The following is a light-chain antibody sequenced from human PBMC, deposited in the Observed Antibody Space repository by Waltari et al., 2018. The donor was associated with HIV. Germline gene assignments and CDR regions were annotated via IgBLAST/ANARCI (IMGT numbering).Light chain of an antibody. Sequence: VLLTQSQVTLYVSPGDRVTLSCRASQNIGSYLAWYQQKTGQPPSLLVYGASIRAPGIPARFTGSGSGTDFNLIIDGLQPDDCAVYYCHQYNDWPRCTFGQGTKVEIK. CDR3: HQYNDWPRCT. J-gene: IGKJ2*02. CDR2: GAS. V-gene: IGKV3D-15*01. CDR1: QNIGSY.